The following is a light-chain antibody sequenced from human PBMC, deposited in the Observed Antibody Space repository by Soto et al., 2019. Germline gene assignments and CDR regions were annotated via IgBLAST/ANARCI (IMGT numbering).Light chain of an antibody. Sequence: IVLTQSPGTLSLSPGEGATPSCRASQSITSNYLAWHQQKPGQAPRLLIYGAASRATGIPDRFSGSGSGTDFTLTISRLEPEDVAVYYCQYQGSFGQGTKLEIK. J-gene: IGKJ2*01. CDR2: GAA. CDR3: QYQGS. CDR1: QSITSNY. V-gene: IGKV3-20*01.